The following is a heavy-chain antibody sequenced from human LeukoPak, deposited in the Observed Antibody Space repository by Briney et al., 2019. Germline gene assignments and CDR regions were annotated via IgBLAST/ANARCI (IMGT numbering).Heavy chain of an antibody. CDR1: GFTFRTNA. D-gene: IGHD6-19*01. CDR2: ISDRGRA. CDR3: AKDSSGWSHIYMDV. Sequence: PGGSLRLSCAASGFTFRTNAMSWVRQAPGKGLEWVSGISDRGRAFYTDSVKGRFTISRDNSKNTLYLQMNSLRAEDTAVYYCAKDSSGWSHIYMDVWGKGTTVTVSS. J-gene: IGHJ6*03. V-gene: IGHV3-23*01.